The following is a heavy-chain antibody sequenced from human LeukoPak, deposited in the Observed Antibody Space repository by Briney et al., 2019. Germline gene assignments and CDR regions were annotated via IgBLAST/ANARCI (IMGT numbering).Heavy chain of an antibody. J-gene: IGHJ4*02. V-gene: IGHV1-46*01. CDR2: INPSGGST. CDR1: GYSFTSYY. CDR3: AREGVSESYLGY. D-gene: IGHD3-10*01. Sequence: ASVKVSCKASGYSFTSYYIHWVRLAPGQGLEWMGVINPSGGSTRYAQKFQDRVTMTRDMSTSTVYMELSSLRSEDTAVYYCAREGVSESYLGYWGQGTLVTVSS.